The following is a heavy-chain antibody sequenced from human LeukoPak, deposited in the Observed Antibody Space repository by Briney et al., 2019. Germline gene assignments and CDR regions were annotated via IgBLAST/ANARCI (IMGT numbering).Heavy chain of an antibody. Sequence: SQTLSLTCAISGDSVSSNNAAWNWIRQSPSRGLEWLGRTHYRSEWYYHYAESVKGRIIIKADTSRNQFSLQLNSVPPEDPAVYYCTRIHKSGSHADRWFHPWGQGTVVTVSS. CDR1: GDSVSSNNAA. J-gene: IGHJ5*02. D-gene: IGHD1-26*01. CDR3: TRIHKSGSHADRWFHP. CDR2: THYRSEWYY. V-gene: IGHV6-1*01.